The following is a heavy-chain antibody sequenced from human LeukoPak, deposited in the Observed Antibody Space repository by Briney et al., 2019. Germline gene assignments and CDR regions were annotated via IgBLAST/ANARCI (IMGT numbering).Heavy chain of an antibody. CDR1: GLTVSSNY. CDR2: IYSGGST. D-gene: IGHD3-16*01. CDR3: AKNRMGVYYFDY. V-gene: IGHV3-53*01. J-gene: IGHJ4*02. Sequence: GGSLRLSCAASGLTVSSNYMSWVRQAPGKGLEWVSVIYSGGSTYYADSVKGRFTISRDNSKNTLYLQMNSLRVEDSALYYCAKNRMGVYYFDYWGQGTLVTVSS.